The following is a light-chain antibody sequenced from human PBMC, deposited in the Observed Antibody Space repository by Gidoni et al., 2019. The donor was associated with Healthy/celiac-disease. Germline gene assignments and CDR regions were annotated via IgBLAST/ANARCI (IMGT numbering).Light chain of an antibody. J-gene: IGLJ3*02. CDR2: LNSDGSH. CDR1: HSSYA. Sequence: HSSYAIAWHQQQPEKGPRYLMKLNSDGSHSKGDGIPDRFSGSSSGAERYLTISSLQSEDEADYYCQTWGTGIRVFGGGTKLTVL. V-gene: IGLV4-69*01. CDR3: QTWGTGIRV.